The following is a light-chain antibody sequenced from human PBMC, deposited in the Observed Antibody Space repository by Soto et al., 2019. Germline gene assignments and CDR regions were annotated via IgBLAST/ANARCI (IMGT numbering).Light chain of an antibody. CDR1: SSDVGGYNY. J-gene: IGLJ1*01. CDR2: DVS. CDR3: SSYTTSNTRQIV. V-gene: IGLV2-14*03. Sequence: QSLLTQPSSVSGSPGQSITISCTGTSSDVGGYNYVSWYQHHPGKAPKLLIYDVSNRPSGVSNRFSGSKSDNTASLTISGLQPEDEADYYCSSYTTSNTRQIVFGTGTRSPS.